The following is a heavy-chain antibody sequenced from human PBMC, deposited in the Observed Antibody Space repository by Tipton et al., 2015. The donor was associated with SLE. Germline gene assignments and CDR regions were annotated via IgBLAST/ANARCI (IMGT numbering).Heavy chain of an antibody. V-gene: IGHV3-48*02. CDR1: GFTLRNHA. CDR3: ARSLGDDYTAFDI. CDR2: IPSSSTII. J-gene: IGHJ3*02. D-gene: IGHD4-11*01. Sequence: SLRLSCAASGFTLRNHAMNWVRQAPGKGLQWVSHIPSSSTIIYLADSVKGRFTVSRDNAKNSLDLQMNSLRDDDSAVYYCARSLGDDYTAFDIWGQGTRVTVSS.